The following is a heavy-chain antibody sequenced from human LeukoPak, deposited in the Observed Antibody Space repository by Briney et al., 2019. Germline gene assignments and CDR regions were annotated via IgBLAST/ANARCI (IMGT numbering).Heavy chain of an antibody. CDR2: ISYDGSNK. CDR1: GFTFSSYA. CDR3: ARGGFWSAYYFDY. V-gene: IGHV3-30-3*01. Sequence: TGGSLRLSCAASGFTFSSYAMHWVRQAPGKGLEWVAVISYDGSNKYYADSVKGRFTIPRDNSKNTLYLQMNSLRAEDTAVYYCARGGFWSAYYFDYWGQGTLVPVSS. J-gene: IGHJ4*02. D-gene: IGHD3-3*01.